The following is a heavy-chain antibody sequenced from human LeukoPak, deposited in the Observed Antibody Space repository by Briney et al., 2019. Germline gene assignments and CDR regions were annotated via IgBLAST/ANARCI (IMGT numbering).Heavy chain of an antibody. Sequence: SETLSVTCTVSGYAINNGYFWGWIRQPPGKGLEYIGTVFHSGDTYYNPSLKSRVTFSLATSTNAISLKLRSATAADTAVYYCVRGLRSGSNYFFYGMDVWGKGTTVTVSS. D-gene: IGHD3-10*01. CDR2: VFHSGDT. V-gene: IGHV4-38-2*02. CDR1: GYAINNGYF. CDR3: VRGLRSGSNYFFYGMDV. J-gene: IGHJ6*04.